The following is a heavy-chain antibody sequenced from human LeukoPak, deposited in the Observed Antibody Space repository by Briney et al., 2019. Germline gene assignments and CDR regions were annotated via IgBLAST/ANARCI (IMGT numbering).Heavy chain of an antibody. V-gene: IGHV4-34*01. CDR3: ARGSPHYDILTGYYANWFDP. J-gene: IGHJ5*02. Sequence: SETLSLTCAVYGGSFSGYYWSWIRQPPGKGLEWIGEINHSGSTNYNPSLKSRVTISVDTSKNQFSLKLSSVTAADTAVYYCARGSPHYDILTGYYANWFDPWGQGTLVTVSS. CDR1: GGSFSGYY. D-gene: IGHD3-9*01. CDR2: INHSGST.